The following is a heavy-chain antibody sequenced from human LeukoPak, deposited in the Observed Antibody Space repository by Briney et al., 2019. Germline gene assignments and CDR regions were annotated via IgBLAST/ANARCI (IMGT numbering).Heavy chain of an antibody. CDR3: ARENRGSADFDL. D-gene: IGHD1-26*01. J-gene: IGHJ2*01. Sequence: QPGGSLRLSCAASGFSFGSFEMSWARQAPGKGLVWVSRSSSDGITTTYADSVKGRFTVSRDNAKNSLYVQMNSLRAEDTALYYCARENRGSADFDLWGRGTLVTVSS. V-gene: IGHV3-74*03. CDR1: GFSFGSFE. CDR2: SSSDGITT.